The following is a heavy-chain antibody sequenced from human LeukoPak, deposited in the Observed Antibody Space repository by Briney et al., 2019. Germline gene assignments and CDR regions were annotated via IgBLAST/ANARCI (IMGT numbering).Heavy chain of an antibody. CDR2: IIPIFGTA. J-gene: IGHJ4*02. CDR1: GGTLSSYA. D-gene: IGHD3-22*01. V-gene: IGHV1-69*05. CDR3: AREMGDYYDSSGYSVCFDY. Sequence: SVKVSCKASGGTLSSYAISWVRQAPGQGLEWMGRIIPIFGTANYAQRFQGRVTITTDESTSTAYMELSSLRSEDTAVYYCAREMGDYYDSSGYSVCFDYWGQGTLATVSS.